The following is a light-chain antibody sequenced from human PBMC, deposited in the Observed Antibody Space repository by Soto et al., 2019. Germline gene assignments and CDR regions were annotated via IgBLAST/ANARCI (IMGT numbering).Light chain of an antibody. Sequence: YQLTQPPSVSVAPGQTSRITCGGDNIGSKSVHWYQQKPGQAPVLVVYDDSDRPSGIPERFSGSNSGKTATLTISRVEAGDAADYYCQVWDNSSDHYVFGTGTTVTV. CDR3: QVWDNSSDHYV. CDR1: NIGSKS. CDR2: DDS. V-gene: IGLV3-21*02. J-gene: IGLJ1*01.